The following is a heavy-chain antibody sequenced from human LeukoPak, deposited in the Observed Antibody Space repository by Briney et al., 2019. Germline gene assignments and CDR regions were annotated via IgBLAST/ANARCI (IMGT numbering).Heavy chain of an antibody. CDR2: IRGSGGST. D-gene: IGHD5-12*01. CDR1: GFTFSSYA. V-gene: IGHV3-23*01. CDR3: AKGYSSGDY. J-gene: IGHJ4*02. Sequence: GGSLRLSCAASGFTFSSYAMSWVRQAPGKGLEWVSAIRGSGGSTYYADSVKGRYTISRDNSKNTLYLQMNSLRAEDRPIYYCAKGYSSGDYWGQGTLVTVSS.